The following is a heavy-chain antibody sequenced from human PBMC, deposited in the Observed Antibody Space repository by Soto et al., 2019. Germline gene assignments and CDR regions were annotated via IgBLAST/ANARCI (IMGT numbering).Heavy chain of an antibody. CDR2: ISGSGGST. V-gene: IGHV3-23*01. CDR1: GFTFSTYV. J-gene: IGHJ4*01. CDR3: TTDSYMTNIIVRFDY. Sequence: PGGSLRLSCGASGFTFSTYVMNWVRQAPGKGLEWVSAISGSGGSTYYADSVKGRFTISRDNSKNTLYLQMNSLKTEDTAIYYFTTDSYMTNIIVRFDYWGHGTLVTVSS. D-gene: IGHD4-17*01.